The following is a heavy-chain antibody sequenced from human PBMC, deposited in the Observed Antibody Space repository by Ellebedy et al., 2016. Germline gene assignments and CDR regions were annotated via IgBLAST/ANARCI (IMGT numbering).Heavy chain of an antibody. V-gene: IGHV4-39*07. J-gene: IGHJ4*02. D-gene: IGHD5-18*01. Sequence: SETLSLTXTVSGGSISSSSYYWGWIRQPPGKGLEWIGSIYYSGSTYYNPSLKSRVTISVDTSKNQFSLKLSSVTAADTAVYYCARDRISYTAMVREDYFDYWGQGTLVTVSS. CDR1: GGSISSSSYY. CDR2: IYYSGST. CDR3: ARDRISYTAMVREDYFDY.